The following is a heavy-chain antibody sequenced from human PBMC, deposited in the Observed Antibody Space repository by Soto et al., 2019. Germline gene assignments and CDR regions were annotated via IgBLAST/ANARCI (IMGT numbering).Heavy chain of an antibody. J-gene: IGHJ4*02. V-gene: IGHV3-23*01. CDR1: GFSFGTYA. Sequence: EVQLLESGGGLVQPGGSLRLSCVASGFSFGTYAMTWVRQVPGKGLEWVSTISGGIGSTFYADSVKGRFTISRDISKKMLFLHMNGLRGEATGTSYCAKGAARYFDYWGRGTLVTVSS. D-gene: IGHD1-26*01. CDR2: ISGGIGST. CDR3: AKGAARYFDY.